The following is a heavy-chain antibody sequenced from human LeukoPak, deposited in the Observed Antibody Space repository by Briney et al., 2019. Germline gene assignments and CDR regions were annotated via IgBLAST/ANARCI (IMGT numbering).Heavy chain of an antibody. V-gene: IGHV3-53*01. CDR1: GFTFSNFA. CDR3: ARDLGSGWNFDY. D-gene: IGHD6-19*01. J-gene: IGHJ4*02. Sequence: GGSLRLSCAASGFTFSNFAMNWVRQAPGKGLEWVSIIYSGGSTYYADSVKGRFTISRDNSKNTLYLQMNSLRAEDTAVYYCARDLGSGWNFDYWGQGTLVTVSS. CDR2: IYSGGST.